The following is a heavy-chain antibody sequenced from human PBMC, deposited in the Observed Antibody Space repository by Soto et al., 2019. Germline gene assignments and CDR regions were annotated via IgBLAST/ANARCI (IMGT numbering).Heavy chain of an antibody. D-gene: IGHD3-10*01. Sequence: QVQLQESGPGLVKPSETLSLTCTVSGGSVSSGSYYWSWIRQPPGKGLEWIGYIYYSGSTNYNPSRKGQDTISVNTAKIQFALKLSPETAADTAVYYGASDYGWGSYYGSFYYYYGMDVGGQGTLVTVSS. J-gene: IGHJ6*02. CDR3: ASDYGWGSYYGSFYYYYGMDV. CDR1: GGSVSSGSYY. V-gene: IGHV4-61*01. CDR2: IYYSGST.